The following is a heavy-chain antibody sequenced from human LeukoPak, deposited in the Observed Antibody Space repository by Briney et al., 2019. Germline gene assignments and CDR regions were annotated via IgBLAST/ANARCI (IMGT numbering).Heavy chain of an antibody. Sequence: PGGSLRLSCAAYGFTFSSYGMHWVRQAPGKGLEWVAFIRCDGSNKYYADSMKGRFTISRDNSKNTLYLQMNSLRAEDTAVYYCAKDRVTTYYYYMDVWGKGTTVTVSS. J-gene: IGHJ6*03. CDR2: IRCDGSNK. CDR3: AKDRVTTYYYYMDV. V-gene: IGHV3-30*02. CDR1: GFTFSSYG. D-gene: IGHD4-11*01.